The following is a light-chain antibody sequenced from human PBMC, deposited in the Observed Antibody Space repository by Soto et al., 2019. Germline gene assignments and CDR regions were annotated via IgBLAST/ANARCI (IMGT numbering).Light chain of an antibody. J-gene: IGKJ5*01. CDR3: QQYYGSPIT. CDR1: QSILYSSTNKHY. Sequence: DIVLTQSPDSLAVSLGERATINCKSSQSILYSSTNKHYLAWYQQKPGQPPKLLIYWASIRESGVPDRFSGSGSGTDFTLTISSLQAEDVAVYYCQQYYGSPITFGQGTRLEMK. V-gene: IGKV4-1*01. CDR2: WAS.